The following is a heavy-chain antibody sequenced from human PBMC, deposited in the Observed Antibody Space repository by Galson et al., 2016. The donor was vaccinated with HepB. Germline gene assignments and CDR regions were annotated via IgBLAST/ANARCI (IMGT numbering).Heavy chain of an antibody. J-gene: IGHJ2*01. D-gene: IGHD3-10*01. CDR3: ARVGSNYGSGSYYNGDDWYFDL. CDR2: ISDDGREK. V-gene: IGHV3-30*03. CDR1: GFTFGSYA. Sequence: SLRLSCAASGFTFGSYAMHWVRQAPGKGLEWVATISDDGREKDYADSVKGRFTISRDNSENTLYLQMNSLRAEDTAVYYCARVGSNYGSGSYYNGDDWYFDLWGRGTLVIVSS.